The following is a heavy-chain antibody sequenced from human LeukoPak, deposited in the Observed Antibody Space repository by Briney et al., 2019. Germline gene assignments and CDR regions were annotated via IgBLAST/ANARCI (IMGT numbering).Heavy chain of an antibody. J-gene: IGHJ4*02. CDR2: ISGSGGST. CDR1: GFTFNDHY. V-gene: IGHV3-23*01. D-gene: IGHD4-17*01. CDR3: AKDPMTSVTTTAY. Sequence: SGGSLRLSCATSGFTFNDHYLGWVRQAPGKGLKWVSAISGSGGSTYYADSVKGRFTISRDNSKNTLYLQMNSLRAEDTAVYYCAKDPMTSVTTTAYWGQGTLVTVSS.